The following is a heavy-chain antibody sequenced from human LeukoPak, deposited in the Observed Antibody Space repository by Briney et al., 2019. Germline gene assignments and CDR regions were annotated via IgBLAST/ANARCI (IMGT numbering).Heavy chain of an antibody. V-gene: IGHV3-30-3*01. J-gene: IGHJ4*02. CDR3: ARGGNYYDSSGYYEPWYDY. CDR1: GFTFSSYA. Sequence: GGSLRLSCAASGFTFSSYAMHWVRQAPGKGLEWVAVISYDGSNKYYTASVKGRFTISRDNSKNTLYLQMNSLRAEDTAVYYCARGGNYYDSSGYYEPWYDYWGQGTLVTVSS. CDR2: ISYDGSNK. D-gene: IGHD3-22*01.